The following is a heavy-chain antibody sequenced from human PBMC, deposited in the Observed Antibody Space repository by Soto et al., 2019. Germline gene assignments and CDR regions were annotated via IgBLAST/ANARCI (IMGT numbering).Heavy chain of an antibody. Sequence: QITLKESGPTLVKPTQTLTLTCTFSGFSLTTRGVGVGWIRQPPGKALECLALIYWDDDKRYSPSLQRRLSITKDTSKNQVVLTMTNVDPVDTATYYCAHIPNYYQCDWFDPWGQGTLVSVSS. CDR3: AHIPNYYQCDWFDP. J-gene: IGHJ5*02. CDR2: IYWDDDK. V-gene: IGHV2-5*02. CDR1: GFSLTTRGVG. D-gene: IGHD3-10*01.